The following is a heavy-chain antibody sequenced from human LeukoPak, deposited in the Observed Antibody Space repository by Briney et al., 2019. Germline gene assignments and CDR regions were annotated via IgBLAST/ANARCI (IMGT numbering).Heavy chain of an antibody. CDR3: AKDVGKWESLHFFDY. J-gene: IGHJ4*02. V-gene: IGHV3-15*07. Sequence: GGSLRLSCAASGFTFSNAWMNWVRQAPGKGLEWVGRIKSKTDGGTTDYAAPVKGRFTISRDDSKNTLYLQMNSLRGDDTAVYYCAKDVGKWESLHFFDYWGQGTLVTVSS. CDR2: IKSKTDGGTT. D-gene: IGHD1-26*01. CDR1: GFTFSNAW.